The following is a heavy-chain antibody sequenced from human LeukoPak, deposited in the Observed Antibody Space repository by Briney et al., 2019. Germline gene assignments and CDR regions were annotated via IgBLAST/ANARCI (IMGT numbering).Heavy chain of an antibody. J-gene: IGHJ4*02. CDR1: GFTFSSYW. CDR2: IRQDGSVQ. V-gene: IGHV3-7*01. Sequence: GSLRLSCAASGFTFSSYWMSWVRQAPGKGLEWVANIRQDGSVQNYVDSVKGRFTISSDNPKNSVYLQMSSLRAEDTAVYYCLVTTRSRGFDYWGQGTLVTVSS. CDR3: LVTTRSRGFDY. D-gene: IGHD1/OR15-1a*01.